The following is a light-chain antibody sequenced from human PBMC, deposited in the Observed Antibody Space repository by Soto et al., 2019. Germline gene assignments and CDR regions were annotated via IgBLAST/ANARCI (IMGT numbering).Light chain of an antibody. CDR1: SSNIGSNY. Sequence: QSVLTQPPSASGTPGQRVTISGSGSSSNIGSNYVYWYQQLPGTAPKLIIYRNNQRPSGVPDRFSGSKSGTSASLAISGLRSEDEADYYCAAWDDSLSGHVVFGGGTKLTVL. CDR2: RNN. CDR3: AAWDDSLSGHVV. J-gene: IGLJ2*01. V-gene: IGLV1-47*01.